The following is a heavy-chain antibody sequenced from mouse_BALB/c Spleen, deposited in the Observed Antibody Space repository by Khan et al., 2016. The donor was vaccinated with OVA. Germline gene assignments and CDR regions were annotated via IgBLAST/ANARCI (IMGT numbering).Heavy chain of an antibody. V-gene: IGHV3-6*02. J-gene: IGHJ3*01. CDR1: DYSITNGYF. CDR2: IRYDGNT. Sequence: VQLKESGPGLVKPSQSLSLTCSVTDYSITNGYFWNWIRQFPGNTLEWMGYIRYDGNTNYNPSLKNRISITRDTSKNQFFLNLNSVTPEDTATYYCARGGSSGPAWFTYWGQGTLVTVSA. D-gene: IGHD3-1*01. CDR3: ARGGSSGPAWFTY.